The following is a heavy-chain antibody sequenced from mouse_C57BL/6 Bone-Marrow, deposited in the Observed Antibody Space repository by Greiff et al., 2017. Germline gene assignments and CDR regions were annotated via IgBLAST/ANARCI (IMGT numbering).Heavy chain of an antibody. Sequence: VQLQESGAELARPGASVKLSCKASGYTFTSYGISWVKQRTGQGLEWIGEIYPRSGNTYYNEKFKGKATLTADKSSNTAYMELRSLTSEDSAVYFCARRMIYYEYYLDYWGQGTTLTVSS. CDR2: IYPRSGNT. CDR1: GYTFTSYG. D-gene: IGHD2-4*01. J-gene: IGHJ2*01. CDR3: ARRMIYYEYYLDY. V-gene: IGHV1-81*01.